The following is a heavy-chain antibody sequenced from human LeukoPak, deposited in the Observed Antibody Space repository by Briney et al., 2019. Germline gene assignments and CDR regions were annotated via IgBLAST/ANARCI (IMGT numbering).Heavy chain of an antibody. V-gene: IGHV4-4*07. CDR1: GGSISSHY. CDR3: ARGIQWELLFFEY. Sequence: SGTLSLTCTVSGGSISSHYWSWIRQPAGKGLEWIGRISTSGSTNYNPSLKSRVTMSVDTSKKHFSLKLSSVTAADTAVYYCARGIQWELLFFEYWGQGTLVTVSS. CDR2: ISTSGST. J-gene: IGHJ4*02. D-gene: IGHD1-26*01.